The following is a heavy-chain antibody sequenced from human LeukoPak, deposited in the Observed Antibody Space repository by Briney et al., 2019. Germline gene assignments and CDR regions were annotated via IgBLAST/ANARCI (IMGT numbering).Heavy chain of an antibody. J-gene: IGHJ4*02. CDR3: ARSGAAVAGFDY. CDR1: GFTFSNYA. V-gene: IGHV3-30-3*01. CDR2: ISYDGSNK. D-gene: IGHD6-19*01. Sequence: GGSLRLSCAASGFTFSNYAVHWVRQTPGKGLEWVALISYDGSNKYYADSVKGRFTISRDNSKNTVYLQMNSLRPEDTAVYYCARSGAAVAGFDYWGQGTLVTVSS.